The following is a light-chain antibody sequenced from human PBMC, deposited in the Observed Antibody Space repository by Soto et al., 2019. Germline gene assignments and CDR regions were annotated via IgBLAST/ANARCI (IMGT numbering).Light chain of an antibody. CDR1: SSNIGTNF. CDR2: SNA. Sequence: QSVLTQPPSASVTPGQRVTISCSGSSSNIGTNFVYWYQQLPGTAPKLLIFSNAQRPSGVPDRFSGSRSGTSASLAISGLRSEDEADYYCAAWDDSLSGWVFGGGTKLTVL. CDR3: AAWDDSLSGWV. V-gene: IGLV1-47*02. J-gene: IGLJ3*02.